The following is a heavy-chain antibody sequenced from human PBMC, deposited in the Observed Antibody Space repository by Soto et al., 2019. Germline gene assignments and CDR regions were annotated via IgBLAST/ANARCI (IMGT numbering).Heavy chain of an antibody. D-gene: IGHD3-10*01. V-gene: IGHV4-34*01. CDR1: GGSFSRYH. CDR2: IHHDGGI. CDR3: ARGYGEEWPTSDF. Sequence: QVQLHQWGAGLLKPAETLSLTCTVYGGSFSRYHWNWIRQAPGKGLEWIGDIHHDGGINYSPSLEGRVTISVDTSKNEFSLKLRSVTAADTAVYYCARGYGEEWPTSDFWGQGTLVTVSS. J-gene: IGHJ4*02.